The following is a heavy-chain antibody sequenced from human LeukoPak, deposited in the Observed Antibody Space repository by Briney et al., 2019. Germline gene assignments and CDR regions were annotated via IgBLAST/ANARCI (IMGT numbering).Heavy chain of an antibody. Sequence: GGSLRLSCAVSGFIFSDHYMDWVRQAPGKGLEWVARSRNKANSYTTVYAASVKGRFTISRDESKNSLYLQMNSLITEDTAVYFCVRGFNSFDIWGHGTTVTVSS. J-gene: IGHJ3*02. V-gene: IGHV3-72*01. D-gene: IGHD5-24*01. CDR1: GFIFSDHY. CDR3: VRGFNSFDI. CDR2: SRNKANSYTT.